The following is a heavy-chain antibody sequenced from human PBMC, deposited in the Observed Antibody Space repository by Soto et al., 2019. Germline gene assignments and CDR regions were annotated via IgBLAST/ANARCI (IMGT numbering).Heavy chain of an antibody. D-gene: IGHD2-15*01. CDR1: GYPISSGYY. J-gene: IGHJ4*02. CDR3: ARDFWVVAVKFDY. V-gene: IGHV4-38-2*01. Sequence: SETLSLTCAVSGYPISSGYYWGWIRQPPGKGLEWIGSIYHSGSTYYNPSLKSRVTISVDTSKNQFSLKLSSVTAADTAVYYCARDFWVVAVKFDYWGQGTLVTVSS. CDR2: IYHSGST.